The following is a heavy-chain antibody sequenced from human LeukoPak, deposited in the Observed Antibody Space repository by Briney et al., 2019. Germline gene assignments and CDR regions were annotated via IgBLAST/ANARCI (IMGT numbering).Heavy chain of an antibody. CDR2: INPNSGGT. CDR1: GYTFTSYD. CDR3: ARARSRDGYNYTDGPDAFDI. D-gene: IGHD5-24*01. Sequence: GASVKVSRKASGYTFTSYDINWVRLAAGQGLEWMGWINPNSGGTNYAQKFQGWVTMTRDTSISTAYMELSRLRSDDTAVYYCARARSRDGYNYTDGPDAFDIWGQGTMVTVSS. J-gene: IGHJ3*02. V-gene: IGHV1-2*04.